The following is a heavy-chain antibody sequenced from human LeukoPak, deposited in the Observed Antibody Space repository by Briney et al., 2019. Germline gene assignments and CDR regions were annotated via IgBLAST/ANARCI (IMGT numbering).Heavy chain of an antibody. V-gene: IGHV3-21*01. CDR3: ATDLIHYYASGAKT. Sequence: GGSLRLSCAASGFTVSSNYMSWVRQAPGKGLEWVSSISTSGSYIYYANSMKGRSTISRDNAKNSLYLQMNSLRVEDSAVYYCATDLIHYYASGAKTWGRGTLVTVSS. D-gene: IGHD3-10*01. CDR2: ISTSGSYI. CDR1: GFTVSSNY. J-gene: IGHJ5*02.